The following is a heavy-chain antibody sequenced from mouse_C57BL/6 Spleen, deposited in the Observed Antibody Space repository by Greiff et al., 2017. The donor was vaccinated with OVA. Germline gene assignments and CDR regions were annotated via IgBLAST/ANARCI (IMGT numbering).Heavy chain of an antibody. CDR3: ARGLLLRFDD. J-gene: IGHJ2*01. CDR2: IDPSDSYT. D-gene: IGHD1-1*01. CDR1: GYTFTSYW. V-gene: IGHV1-50*01. Sequence: QVQLQQPGAELVKPGASVKLSCKASGYTFTSYWMQWVKQRPGQGLEWIGEIDPSDSYTNYNQKFKGKATLTVDTSSSTAYMQLSSLTSEDSAVYYCARGLLLRFDDWGQGTTRTVSS.